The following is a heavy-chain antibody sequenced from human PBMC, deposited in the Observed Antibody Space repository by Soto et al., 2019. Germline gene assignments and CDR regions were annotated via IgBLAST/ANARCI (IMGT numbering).Heavy chain of an antibody. CDR1: GGSISTYY. CDR2: IYHTGVT. D-gene: IGHD2-2*01. J-gene: IGHJ4*02. Sequence: SETLSLTCTVSGGSISTYYWSWFRQPPGQGLESLGYIYHTGVTNSNPSLRGRLSISIDTAKNQFSLKLSSVTSADTAIYYCARTARVPDFWGPGILVTVSS. CDR3: ARTARVPDF. V-gene: IGHV4-59*01.